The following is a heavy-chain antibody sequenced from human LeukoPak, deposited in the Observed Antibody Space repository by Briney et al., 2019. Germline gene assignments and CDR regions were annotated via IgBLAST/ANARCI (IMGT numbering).Heavy chain of an antibody. CDR3: ARGNRHYYGSSGYYYGALFDY. D-gene: IGHD3-22*01. Sequence: SQTLSLTCTVSGGSIGSGGYYWRWIRQHPGKGLEWIGCIYYSGSTYYNPSLKSRVTISVDTSKNQFSLKLSSVTAADTAVYYCARGNRHYYGSSGYYYGALFDYWGRGTLVTVSS. V-gene: IGHV4-31*03. J-gene: IGHJ4*02. CDR2: IYYSGST. CDR1: GGSIGSGGYY.